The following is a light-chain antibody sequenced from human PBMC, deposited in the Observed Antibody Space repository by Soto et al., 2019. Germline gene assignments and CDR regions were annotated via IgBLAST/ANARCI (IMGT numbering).Light chain of an antibody. CDR2: AAS. CDR1: QSVSSTY. J-gene: IGKJ1*01. Sequence: EIVLTQSPDTLSLFPGERATLSCRASQSVSSTYLAWYQQKPGQAPRPLISAASSRATGTPDRFSGSGSGTDFTLTISRLEPEDFAVYYCQQYGSSRWTFAQGTKVEIK. CDR3: QQYGSSRWT. V-gene: IGKV3-20*01.